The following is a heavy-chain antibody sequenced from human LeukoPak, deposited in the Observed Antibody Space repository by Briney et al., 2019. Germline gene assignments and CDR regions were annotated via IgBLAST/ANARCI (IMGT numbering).Heavy chain of an antibody. Sequence: PGGSLRLSCAASGFTFSSYWMSWVRQAPGKGLEWVANIKQDGSEKYYVDSVKGRFTISRDNAKNSLYLQMNSLRAEDTAVYYCARVGSGWYPEDYYYMDVWGKATTVTVSS. CDR1: GFTFSSYW. V-gene: IGHV3-7*01. D-gene: IGHD6-19*01. CDR2: IKQDGSEK. CDR3: ARVGSGWYPEDYYYMDV. J-gene: IGHJ6*03.